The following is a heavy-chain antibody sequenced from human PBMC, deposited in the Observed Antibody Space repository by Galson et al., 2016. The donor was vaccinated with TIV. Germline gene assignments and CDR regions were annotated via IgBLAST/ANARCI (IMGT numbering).Heavy chain of an antibody. J-gene: IGHJ6*02. Sequence: SLRLSCAASGFTLRNYVMSWVRRAPGKGLEWVSVVSGSGDSTYYADSVRGRFIISRDNSKNTLYLQMNSLRPEDTAVYYCAKRRVLTPKYQYNYGMDVWGHGTTVTVSS. CDR1: GFTLRNYV. CDR2: VSGSGDST. D-gene: IGHD4-23*01. CDR3: AKRRVLTPKYQYNYGMDV. V-gene: IGHV3-23*01.